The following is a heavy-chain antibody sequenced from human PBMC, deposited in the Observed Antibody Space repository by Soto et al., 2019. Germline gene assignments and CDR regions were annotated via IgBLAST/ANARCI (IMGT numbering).Heavy chain of an antibody. Sequence: PGGSLRLSCAASGFTFSSYSMNWVRQAPGKGLEWVSSISSSSSYIYYADSVKGRFTISRDNAKNSLYLQMNSLRAEDTAVYYCARDYRSSGYYSTWFDPWGQGTLVTVSS. J-gene: IGHJ5*02. V-gene: IGHV3-21*01. CDR2: ISSSSSYI. CDR3: ARDYRSSGYYSTWFDP. D-gene: IGHD3-22*01. CDR1: GFTFSSYS.